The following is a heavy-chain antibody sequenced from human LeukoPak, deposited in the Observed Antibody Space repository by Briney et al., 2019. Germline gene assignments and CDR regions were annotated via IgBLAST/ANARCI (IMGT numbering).Heavy chain of an antibody. D-gene: IGHD6-13*01. CDR1: GFTFSSYS. CDR3: AKDLGYSSSPPFDY. V-gene: IGHV3-21*04. J-gene: IGHJ4*02. Sequence: PGGSLRLSCAASGFTFSSYSMNWVRQAPGKGLEWVSSISSSSSYIYYADSVKGRFTISRDNAKNSLYLQMNSLRAEDTAVYYCAKDLGYSSSPPFDYWGQGTLVTVSS. CDR2: ISSSSSYI.